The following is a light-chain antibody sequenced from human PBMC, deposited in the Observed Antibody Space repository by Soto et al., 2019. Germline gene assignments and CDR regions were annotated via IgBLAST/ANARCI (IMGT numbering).Light chain of an antibody. CDR3: QQYNNSILM. J-gene: IGKJ1*01. CDR1: QSVSSSH. Sequence: ENVLTQSPGTLSLSPGERATLSCRASQSVSSSHLAWYQQKPGQAPRLLMYGASSRATGIPDRFSGGGSGTDFTLTISRMEPEDFGVYYCQQYNNSILMFGQGTKVDIK. V-gene: IGKV3-20*01. CDR2: GAS.